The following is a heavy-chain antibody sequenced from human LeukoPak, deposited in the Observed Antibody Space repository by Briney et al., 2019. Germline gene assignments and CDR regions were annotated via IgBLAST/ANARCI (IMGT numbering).Heavy chain of an antibody. Sequence: ASVKVSCKXSGGTFNSYVINWVRQAPGQGLEWMGRIIPSFGTANYAQKFQGRVTITTDESTSTAYMELSNLRSEDTAVYFCARPMTTVTTGFDYWGQGTLVTVSS. V-gene: IGHV1-69*05. CDR1: GGTFNSYV. CDR3: ARPMTTVTTGFDY. J-gene: IGHJ4*02. CDR2: IIPSFGTA. D-gene: IGHD4-11*01.